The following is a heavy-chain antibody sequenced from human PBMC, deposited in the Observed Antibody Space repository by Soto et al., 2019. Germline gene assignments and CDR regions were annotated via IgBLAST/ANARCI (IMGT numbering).Heavy chain of an antibody. CDR3: ARAAPTYSSSSGYYYYGMDV. V-gene: IGHV1-46*01. CDR1: GYTFTSYY. D-gene: IGHD6-6*01. Sequence: GASVKVSCKASGYTFTSYYLHWVRQAPGQGLEWMGMINPSGVTTSYAQNFQGRVTMTRDTSTSTVYMELTSLRFEDTAVYYCARAAPTYSSSSGYYYYGMDVWGQGTTVTVSS. J-gene: IGHJ6*02. CDR2: INPSGVTT.